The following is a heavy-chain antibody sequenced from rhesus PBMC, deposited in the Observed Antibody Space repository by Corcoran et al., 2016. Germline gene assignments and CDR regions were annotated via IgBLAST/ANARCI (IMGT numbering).Heavy chain of an antibody. J-gene: IGHJ4*01. CDR1: GGSIRSNY. V-gene: IGHV4S11*01. CDR3: ARDRGSYYSLFDY. Sequence: QVQLQESGPALVKPSEPLSLTCAVSGGSIRSNYLRWISPPPGTGLEWIGYIGGSSGSTNYNPSLKSRVTLSVDTSKNQLSLKLSSVTAADTAVYYCARDRGSYYSLFDYWGQGVLVTVSS. D-gene: IGHD3-16*01. CDR2: IGGSSGST.